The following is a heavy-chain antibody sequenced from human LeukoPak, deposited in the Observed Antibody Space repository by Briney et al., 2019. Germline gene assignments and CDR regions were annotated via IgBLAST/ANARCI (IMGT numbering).Heavy chain of an antibody. D-gene: IGHD6-6*01. J-gene: IGHJ4*02. CDR1: GFTFNNYW. CDR2: IKADGGEK. Sequence: GGSLRLSCAASGFTFNNYWMSWVRQTPGKGLEWVAKIKADGGEKDHVASVKGRFTISRDNAKNSLYLQMNSLRVEDTAVYYCARGGAARPDFWGQGTLVTVSS. CDR3: ARGGAARPDF. V-gene: IGHV3-7*01.